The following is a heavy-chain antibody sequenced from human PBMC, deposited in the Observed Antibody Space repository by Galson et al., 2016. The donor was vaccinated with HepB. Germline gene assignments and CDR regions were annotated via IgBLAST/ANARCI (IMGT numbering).Heavy chain of an antibody. CDR3: ARAPVTSTTCCYYFDY. V-gene: IGHV3-20*04. D-gene: IGHD2-2*01. J-gene: IGHJ4*02. CDR1: GFTFSNAW. Sequence: SLRLSCAASGFTFSNAWMSWVRQAPGKGLEWVSGTSWNSGSIGYADSVKGRFTISRDNSKNTLYLQMNSLRAEDTAVYYCARAPVTSTTCCYYFDYWGQGTLVTVSS. CDR2: TSWNSGSI.